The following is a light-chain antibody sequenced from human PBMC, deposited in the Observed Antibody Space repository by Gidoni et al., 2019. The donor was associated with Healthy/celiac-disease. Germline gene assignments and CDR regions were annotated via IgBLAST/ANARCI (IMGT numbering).Light chain of an antibody. CDR3: QAWDSSTPNWV. V-gene: IGLV3-1*01. J-gene: IGLJ3*02. CDR2: QYS. CDR1: KLGDKY. Sequence: SSEPTQPPSVSVSPGQTATITCAGAKLGDKYACWYQQKPGPSPVLVIYQYSKRPSRIPGRFSGSNSGNTATLTISGTQAMDDADYYCQAWDSSTPNWVFGGGTKLTVL.